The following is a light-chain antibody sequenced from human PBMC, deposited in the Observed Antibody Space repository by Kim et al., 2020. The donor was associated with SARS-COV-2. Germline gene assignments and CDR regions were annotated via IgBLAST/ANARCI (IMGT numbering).Light chain of an antibody. CDR3: CSYADSSTYV. V-gene: IGLV2-23*02. CDR2: EVS. CDR1: SRDVGSYNL. Sequence: GQSITISCTGTSRDVGSYNLVSWYQQHPGKAPKLMIYEVSKRPSGVSNRFSGSKSGNTASLTISGLQAEDEADYYCCSYADSSTYVFGTGTKVTVL. J-gene: IGLJ1*01.